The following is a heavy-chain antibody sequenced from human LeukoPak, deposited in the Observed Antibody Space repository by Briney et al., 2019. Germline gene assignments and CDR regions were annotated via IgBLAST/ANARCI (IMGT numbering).Heavy chain of an antibody. D-gene: IGHD3-10*01. CDR1: GFTFDDYA. Sequence: PGGSLRLSCAASGFTFDDYAMHWVRQAPGKGLEWVSGISWNSGSIGYADSVKGRFTISRDNAKNSLYLQVNSLRAEDTALYYCAKDIRGAPLEYFDYWGQGTLVTVSS. CDR3: AKDIRGAPLEYFDY. J-gene: IGHJ4*02. CDR2: ISWNSGSI. V-gene: IGHV3-9*01.